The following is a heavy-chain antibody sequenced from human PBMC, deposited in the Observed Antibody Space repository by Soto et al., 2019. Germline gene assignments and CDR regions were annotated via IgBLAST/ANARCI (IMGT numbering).Heavy chain of an antibody. CDR3: VRQRGVMTAFAYFDY. J-gene: IGHJ4*02. Sequence: EGSLRLSCAASGFTFKTFVMNWVRPAPGKGLEWVSYISGSTDTINFADSVRGRFTISRDNAKNAMFLQMDSLRDEDAAVYYCVRQRGVMTAFAYFDYWGQGTLVTVSS. CDR2: ISGSTDTI. CDR1: GFTFKTFV. V-gene: IGHV3-48*02. D-gene: IGHD2-21*02.